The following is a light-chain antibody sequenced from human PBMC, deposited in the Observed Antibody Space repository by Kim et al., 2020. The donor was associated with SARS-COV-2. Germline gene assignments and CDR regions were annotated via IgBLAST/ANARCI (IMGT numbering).Light chain of an antibody. V-gene: IGLV1-40*01. CDR2: GNI. CDR3: QSYDSSLISYV. Sequence: QRVTIACTGSSSNIGAGSDVHWYQQLPGTAPKLLIYGNINRPSGVPDRFSGSKSGTSASLAITGLQAEGEAEYYCQSYDSSLISYVFGTGTKVTVL. CDR1: SSNIGAGSD. J-gene: IGLJ1*01.